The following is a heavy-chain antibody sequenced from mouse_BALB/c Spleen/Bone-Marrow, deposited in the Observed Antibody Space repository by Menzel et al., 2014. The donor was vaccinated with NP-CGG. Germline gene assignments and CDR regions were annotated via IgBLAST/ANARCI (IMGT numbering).Heavy chain of an antibody. D-gene: IGHD2-14*01. CDR2: INPGSGIT. V-gene: IGHV1-54*01. CDR3: ARRDYRYGVGPFDY. J-gene: IGHJ2*01. Sequence: VKLVESGAELVRPGTSVKVSCKASGYAFTNFWIEWVKERPGQGFEWIGVINPGSGITNYNERFKGKATLTADKSSSTAYMQLSSLTSDDSAVYFCARRDYRYGVGPFDYWGQGTTLTVSS. CDR1: GYAFTNFW.